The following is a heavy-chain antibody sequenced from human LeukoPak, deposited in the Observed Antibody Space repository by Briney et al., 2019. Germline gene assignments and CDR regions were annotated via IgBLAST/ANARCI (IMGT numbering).Heavy chain of an antibody. Sequence: SETLSLTCTVSGGSISSGGYYWSWIRQHPGKGLEWIGYIYYSGSTYYNPSLKSRVTISVDTSKNQFSLKLSSVTAADTAVYYCARHSSSWYFDYYYYYMDVWGKGTTVTVSS. CDR3: ARHSSSWYFDYYYYYMDV. J-gene: IGHJ6*03. CDR2: IYYSGST. V-gene: IGHV4-31*03. D-gene: IGHD6-13*01. CDR1: GGSISSGGYY.